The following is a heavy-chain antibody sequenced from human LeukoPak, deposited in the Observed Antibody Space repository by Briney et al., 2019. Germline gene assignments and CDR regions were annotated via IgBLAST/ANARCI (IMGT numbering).Heavy chain of an antibody. V-gene: IGHV4-39*07. CDR2: IYYSGST. CDR1: GGSISSSSYY. Sequence: SETLSLTCTVSGGSISSSSYYWGWIRQPPGKGLEWIGSIYYSGSTYYNPSLTSRVTISLDTSKNQFSLKLSSVTVTDTALYYCARSTDYDILTGYYRYNWFDPWGQGTLVTVSS. J-gene: IGHJ5*02. D-gene: IGHD3-9*01. CDR3: ARSTDYDILTGYYRYNWFDP.